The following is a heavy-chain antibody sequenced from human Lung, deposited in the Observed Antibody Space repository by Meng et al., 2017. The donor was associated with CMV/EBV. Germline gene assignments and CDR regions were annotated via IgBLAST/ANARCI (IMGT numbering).Heavy chain of an antibody. V-gene: IGHV4-39*07. Sequence: SXTXSLXCTVSDDSISSSSYYWGWMRQPPGKGLEWIGSIYYDGSTNYNPSLTSRVTISVEKYKNQFFLRLSSVTAADTAVYLCAREVQDYYGSGAYYNPYYYYGMDVWXEGTTVTVSS. CDR2: IYYDGST. J-gene: IGHJ6*04. CDR3: AREVQDYYGSGAYYNPYYYYGMDV. D-gene: IGHD3-10*01. CDR1: DDSISSSSYY.